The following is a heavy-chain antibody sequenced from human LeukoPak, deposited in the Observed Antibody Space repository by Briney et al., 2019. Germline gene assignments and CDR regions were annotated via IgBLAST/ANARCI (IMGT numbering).Heavy chain of an antibody. D-gene: IGHD5-18*01. CDR2: IYYSGST. V-gene: IGHV4-59*01. CDR1: GGSMTNYY. J-gene: IGHJ4*02. CDR3: ARSRGYTYGYVDY. Sequence: SETLSLTCTVSGGSMTNYYWSWIRQPPGKGLEWIGYIYYSGSTNYNPPLKSRVTISVDTSKNQVSLKLDSVTAADTAVYYCARSRGYTYGYVDYWGQGTLVTVSS.